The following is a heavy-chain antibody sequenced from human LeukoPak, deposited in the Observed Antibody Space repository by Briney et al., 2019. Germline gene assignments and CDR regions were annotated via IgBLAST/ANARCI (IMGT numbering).Heavy chain of an antibody. CDR3: ASRGGGYSYGPWYAFDI. Sequence: GGSLRLSCAASGFTFSSYAMHWVRQAPGKGLEWVAVISYDGSNKYYADSVKGRFTISRDNSKNTLYLQMNSLRAEDTAVYYCASRGGGYSYGPWYAFDIWGQGTMVTVSS. J-gene: IGHJ3*02. V-gene: IGHV3-30-3*01. D-gene: IGHD5-18*01. CDR2: ISYDGSNK. CDR1: GFTFSSYA.